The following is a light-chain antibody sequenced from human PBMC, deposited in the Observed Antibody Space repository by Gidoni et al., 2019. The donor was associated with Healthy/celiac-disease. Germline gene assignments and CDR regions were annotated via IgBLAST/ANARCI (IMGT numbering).Light chain of an antibody. V-gene: IGKV3-15*01. CDR2: GAS. Sequence: EIVLTQSPATLSVSQGERATLSCRASQSVSSNLAWYQQKPGQAPRLLIYGASTRATGIPARFSGSGSVTAFTLTISSLQSEDFAVYYCQQYNNWPSTTFGQGTKVEIK. CDR3: QQYNNWPSTT. J-gene: IGKJ1*01. CDR1: QSVSSN.